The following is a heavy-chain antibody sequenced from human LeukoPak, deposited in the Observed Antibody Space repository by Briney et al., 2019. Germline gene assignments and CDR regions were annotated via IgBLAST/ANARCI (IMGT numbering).Heavy chain of an antibody. D-gene: IGHD1-26*01. V-gene: IGHV3-33*08. CDR3: ARELGRVGAFDI. J-gene: IGHJ3*02. CDR1: GFTFSSYT. Sequence: GGSLRLSCAASGFTFSSYTMDWVRQAPGKELEWVAVIWYDGSNKYYADSVKGRFIISRDNSKNTLYLQMNSLRVEDTAVYYCARELGRVGAFDIWGQGTMVTVSS. CDR2: IWYDGSNK.